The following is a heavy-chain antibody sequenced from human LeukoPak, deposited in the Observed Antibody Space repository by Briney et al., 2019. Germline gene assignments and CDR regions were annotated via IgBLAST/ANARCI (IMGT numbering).Heavy chain of an antibody. J-gene: IGHJ3*02. CDR2: IYYSGST. CDR3: ARPTNYDSSGYLAFDI. V-gene: IGHV4-61*01. D-gene: IGHD3-22*01. CDR1: GGSVSSGSYY. Sequence: SETLSLTCTVSGGSVSSGSYYWSWIRQPPGKGLEWIGYIYYSGSTYYNPSLKSRVTISVDTSKNQFSLKLSSVTAADTAVYYCARPTNYDSSGYLAFDIWGQGTMVTVSS.